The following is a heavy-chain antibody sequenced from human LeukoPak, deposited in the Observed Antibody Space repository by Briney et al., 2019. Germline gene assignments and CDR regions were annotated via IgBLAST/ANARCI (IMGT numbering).Heavy chain of an antibody. CDR3: ARALNYYGSGSYYKSWYFDL. J-gene: IGHJ2*01. CDR1: GFTVSSNY. V-gene: IGHV3-53*01. D-gene: IGHD3-10*01. Sequence: PGGSLRLSCAASGFTVSSNYMSWVRQAPGKGLEWVSVTYSGGSTYYADSVKGRFTISRDNSKNTLYLQMNSLRAEDTAVYYCARALNYYGSGSYYKSWYFDLWGRGTLVTVSS. CDR2: TYSGGST.